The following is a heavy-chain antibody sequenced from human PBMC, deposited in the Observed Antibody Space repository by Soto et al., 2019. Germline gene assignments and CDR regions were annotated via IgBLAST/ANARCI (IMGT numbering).Heavy chain of an antibody. Sequence: PGESLKISCAASGFTFSDYYMSWIRQAPGKGLEWVSYISSSGSTIYYADSVKGRFTISRDNAKNSLYLQMNSLRAEDTAVYYCARDRWADIVVVATNSYYYGMDVWGQGTTVTVSS. CDR2: ISSSGSTI. V-gene: IGHV3-11*01. CDR1: GFTFSDYY. CDR3: ARDRWADIVVVATNSYYYGMDV. D-gene: IGHD2-15*01. J-gene: IGHJ6*02.